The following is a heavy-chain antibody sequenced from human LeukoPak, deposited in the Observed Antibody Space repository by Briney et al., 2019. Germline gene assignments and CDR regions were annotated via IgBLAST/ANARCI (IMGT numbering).Heavy chain of an antibody. D-gene: IGHD3-10*01. CDR1: GFTFSSYA. CDR3: ARDPHIASLLWFGEYFSGYPPRGMDV. V-gene: IGHV3-30*04. Sequence: GRSLRLSCAASGFTFSSYAMHWVRLAPGKGLEWVAVISYDGSNKYYADSVKGRFTISRDNSKNTLYLQMNSLRAEDTAVYYCARDPHIASLLWFGEYFSGYPPRGMDVWGKGTTVTVSS. CDR2: ISYDGSNK. J-gene: IGHJ6*04.